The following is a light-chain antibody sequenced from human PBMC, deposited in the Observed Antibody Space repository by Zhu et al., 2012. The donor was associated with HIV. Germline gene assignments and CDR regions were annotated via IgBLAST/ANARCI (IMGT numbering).Light chain of an antibody. CDR3: QHYVPSPMYT. V-gene: IGKV3-20*01. CDR1: QSVGIN. CDR2: EAS. J-gene: IGKJ2*01. Sequence: EIVLTQSPGTLSLSPGERATLSCWASQSVGINLAWYLQKPGQAPRLLIYEASSRLTGTPYRFSGSGSGTDFSLTISRLEPEDFAAYYCQHYVPSPMYTFGQGTKLEIK.